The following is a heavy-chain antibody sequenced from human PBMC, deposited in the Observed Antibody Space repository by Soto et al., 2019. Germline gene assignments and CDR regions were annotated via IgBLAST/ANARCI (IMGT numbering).Heavy chain of an antibody. Sequence: PGGSLRLSCAAAGFTFRNYAMSWARQAPGKGLEWVSAISGSGGTTHYADSVKGRFTISRDNSKNTLYLQMNSLRVEDTAVYYCAKDRSSTSCYAFDYRGKGSLVTVSS. CDR3: AKDRSSTSCYAFDY. D-gene: IGHD2-2*01. CDR1: GFTFRNYA. V-gene: IGHV3-23*01. CDR2: ISGSGGTT. J-gene: IGHJ4*02.